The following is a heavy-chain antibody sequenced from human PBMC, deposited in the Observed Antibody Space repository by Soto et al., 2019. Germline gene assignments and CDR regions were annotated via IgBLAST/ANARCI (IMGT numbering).Heavy chain of an antibody. CDR2: INPNSGGT. D-gene: IGHD6-13*01. CDR1: GYTFTGYY. CDR3: ARDPLTAAADPYYYYGMDV. V-gene: IGHV1-2*04. Sequence: ASVKVSCKASGYTFTGYYMHWVRQAPGQGLEWMGWINPNSGGTNYAQKFQGWVTMTRDTSISTAYMELSRLRSDDTAVYYCARDPLTAAADPYYYYGMDVWGQGTTVTVSS. J-gene: IGHJ6*02.